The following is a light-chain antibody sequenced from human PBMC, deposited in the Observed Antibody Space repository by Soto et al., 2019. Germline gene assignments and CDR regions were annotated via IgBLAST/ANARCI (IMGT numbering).Light chain of an antibody. Sequence: EIVMTQSPVTLSVSPGERATLSCRASQSVGSNLAWYQQKPGQAPRLLLYGASTRATGIPGRFSGSGSRTEFTLTITRLQSEDFAVYYCQQHNYWHSFGQGTKLEFK. CDR2: GAS. J-gene: IGKJ2*01. V-gene: IGKV3-15*01. CDR1: QSVGSN. CDR3: QQHNYWHS.